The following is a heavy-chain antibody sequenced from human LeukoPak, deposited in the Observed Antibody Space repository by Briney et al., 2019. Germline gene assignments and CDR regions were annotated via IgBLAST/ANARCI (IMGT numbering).Heavy chain of an antibody. CDR1: GFTFSSYA. V-gene: IGHV3-23*01. CDR3: AKVSSPSYYDSSGYYPAFDI. J-gene: IGHJ3*02. D-gene: IGHD3-22*01. CDR2: ISGSGGST. Sequence: GGSLRLSCAASGFTFSSYAMSWVRQAPGKGLEWVSAISGSGGSTYYADSVKGRFTISRDNSKNTLYLQMNSLRDEDTAVYYCAKVSSPSYYDSSGYYPAFDIWGQGTMVTVSS.